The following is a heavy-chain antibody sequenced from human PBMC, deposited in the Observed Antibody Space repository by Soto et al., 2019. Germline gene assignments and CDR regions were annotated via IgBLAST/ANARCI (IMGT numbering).Heavy chain of an antibody. Sequence: PSETLSLTCSVSGGSISSGDYYWNWIRQPPGKGLEWIGHIYYSGSTCYNSSLKSRVTISLDTSKNQFSLKLSSVTAADTAVYYCASGRYYYDSSGSIGSFDYWGQGALVTVS. V-gene: IGHV4-30-4*01. D-gene: IGHD3-22*01. CDR2: IYYSGST. J-gene: IGHJ4*02. CDR1: GGSISSGDYY. CDR3: ASGRYYYDSSGSIGSFDY.